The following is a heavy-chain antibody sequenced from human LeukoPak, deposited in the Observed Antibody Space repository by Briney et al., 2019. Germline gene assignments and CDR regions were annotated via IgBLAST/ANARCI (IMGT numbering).Heavy chain of an antibody. D-gene: IGHD3-3*01. CDR1: GLTFSSHA. J-gene: IGHJ4*02. CDR3: ARGGYYAASDI. CDR2: IVCNGGNT. Sequence: GGSLRLSCAASGLTFSSHAMPWVRQAPGKGLEYVSAIVCNGGNTDYADSVRSRFTISRDNSKDTVYLQIGSLRPEDTSVYYCARGGYYAASDIWGQGALVTVSS. V-gene: IGHV3-64*02.